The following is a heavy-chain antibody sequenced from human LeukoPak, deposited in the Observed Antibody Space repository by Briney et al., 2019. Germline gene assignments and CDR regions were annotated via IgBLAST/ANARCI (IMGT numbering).Heavy chain of an antibody. CDR1: GFTFSSYS. CDR2: ISSSSSYI. D-gene: IGHD2-2*01. V-gene: IGHV3-21*01. CDR3: ARAPIVVAYYFDY. J-gene: IGHJ4*02. Sequence: PGGSLRLSCAASGFTFSSYSMNWVRQAPGKGLEWVSSISSSSSYIYYADSVEGRFTISRDNAKNSLYLQMNSLRAEDTAVYYCARAPIVVAYYFDYWGQGTLVTVSS.